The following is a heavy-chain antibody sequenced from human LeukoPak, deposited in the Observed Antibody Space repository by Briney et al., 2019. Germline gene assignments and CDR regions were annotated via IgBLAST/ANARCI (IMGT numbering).Heavy chain of an antibody. V-gene: IGHV1-18*01. CDR2: ISDYNGNT. CDR3: ARDRSYYDFWSGYSWAQIGGYFEY. Sequence: GASVKLSCKASGYTFTSYGISWVRQAPGQGLEWMGWISDYNGNTNYAQTLQGGFTITTDTSTSTAYMELRSLRSDDTAVYYCARDRSYYDFWSGYSWAQIGGYFEYWGQGTLVTVSS. CDR1: GYTFTSYG. J-gene: IGHJ4*02. D-gene: IGHD3-3*01.